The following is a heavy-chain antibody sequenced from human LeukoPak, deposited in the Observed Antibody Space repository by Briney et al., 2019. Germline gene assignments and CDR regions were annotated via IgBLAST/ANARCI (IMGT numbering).Heavy chain of an antibody. CDR1: GGSLSGYY. CDR2: INHSGST. Sequence: SETLSLTCAVYGGSLSGYYWSWIRQPPGKGLEWIGEINHSGSTNYNPSLKSRVTISVDTSKNQFSLKLSSVTAADTAVYYCARGSMARRAYFDYWGQGTLVTVSS. CDR3: ARGSMARRAYFDY. D-gene: IGHD2-8*01. J-gene: IGHJ4*02. V-gene: IGHV4-34*01.